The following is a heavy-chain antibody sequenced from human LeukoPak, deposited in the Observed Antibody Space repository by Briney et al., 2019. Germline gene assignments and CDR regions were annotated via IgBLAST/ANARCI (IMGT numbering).Heavy chain of an antibody. CDR1: GFTLSNYW. CDR3: ARLRAAQTYDC. J-gene: IGHJ4*02. Sequence: PGGSLRLSCAGAGFTLSNYWMSWVRQAPVKGLEWVANIRQDGNEKYYVDSVKGRFTISRDNPKNSLYLQMNSLRAEDTAIYYCARLRAAQTYDCWGQGTLVTVSS. CDR2: IRQDGNEK. V-gene: IGHV3-7*04. D-gene: IGHD6-13*01.